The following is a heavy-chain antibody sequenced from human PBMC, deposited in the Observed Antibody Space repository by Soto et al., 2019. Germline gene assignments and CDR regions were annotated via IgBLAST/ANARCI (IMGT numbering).Heavy chain of an antibody. Sequence: SETLSLTCTVSGGSISSGGYFWSWVRQHPGKGLECIGNIYYSGRTYYNPSLKSRVTISVDTSKNQFSLKLSSVTAADTAVYYCARFAREENPKVGSWYYFDYWGQGTRVTVS. D-gene: IGHD6-13*01. J-gene: IGHJ4*02. CDR2: IYYSGRT. CDR3: ARFAREENPKVGSWYYFDY. CDR1: GGSISSGGYF. V-gene: IGHV4-31*03.